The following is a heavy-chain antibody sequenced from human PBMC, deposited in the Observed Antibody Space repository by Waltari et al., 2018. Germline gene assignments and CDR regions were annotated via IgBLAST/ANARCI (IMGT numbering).Heavy chain of an antibody. CDR3: ARVSRRERWLQLAFDY. CDR1: GGSVSSGSYY. CDR2: IYYSGST. V-gene: IGHV4-61*01. Sequence: QVQLQESGPGLVKPSETLSLTCTVSGGSVSSGSYYWSWIRPPPGKGLEWIGYIYYSGSTNYNPSLKSRVTISVDTSKNQFSLKLSSVTAADTAVYYCARVSRRERWLQLAFDYWGQGTLVTVSS. J-gene: IGHJ4*02. D-gene: IGHD5-12*01.